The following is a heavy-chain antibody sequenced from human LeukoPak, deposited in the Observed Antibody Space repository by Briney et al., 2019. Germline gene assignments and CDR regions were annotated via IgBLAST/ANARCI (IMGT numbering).Heavy chain of an antibody. V-gene: IGHV3-23*01. CDR1: GFTVNNNY. CDR3: AKDGEYCSSTSCYPYYFDY. CDR2: ISGSGGST. J-gene: IGHJ4*02. D-gene: IGHD2-2*01. Sequence: PGGSLRLSCAASGFTVNNNYMSWVRQAPGKGLEWVSAISGSGGSTYYADSVKGRFTISRDNSKNTLYLQMNSLRAEDTAVYYCAKDGEYCSSTSCYPYYFDYWGQGTLVTVSS.